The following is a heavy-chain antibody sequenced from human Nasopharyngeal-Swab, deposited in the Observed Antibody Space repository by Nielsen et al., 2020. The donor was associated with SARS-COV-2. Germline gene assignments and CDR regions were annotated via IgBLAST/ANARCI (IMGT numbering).Heavy chain of an antibody. CDR1: GDPIITSY. CDR2: IYTSGRT. CDR3: ARAARRYGSGSYLVDY. V-gene: IGHV4-4*07. J-gene: IGHJ4*02. Sequence: SETLSPPFPPPGDPIITSYWSWIPQPAGKGLEWIGRIYTSGRTNSNPSLKSPVTMSVDTSKNQFSLKLSSVTAADTAVYYCARAARRYGSGSYLVDYWGQGTLVTVSS. D-gene: IGHD3-10*01.